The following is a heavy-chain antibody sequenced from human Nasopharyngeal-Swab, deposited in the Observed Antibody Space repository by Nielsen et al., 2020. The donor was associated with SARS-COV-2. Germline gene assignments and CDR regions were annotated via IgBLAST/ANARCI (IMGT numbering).Heavy chain of an antibody. Sequence: WVRQAPGQGLEWMGWMNPNSGNTGYAQKFQGRVTITRNTSISTAYMELSSLRSEDTAVYYCALPSAAYYYYGMDVWAKGPRSPSP. V-gene: IGHV1-8*03. D-gene: IGHD2-2*01. CDR3: ALPSAAYYYYGMDV. J-gene: IGHJ6*02. CDR2: MNPNSGNT.